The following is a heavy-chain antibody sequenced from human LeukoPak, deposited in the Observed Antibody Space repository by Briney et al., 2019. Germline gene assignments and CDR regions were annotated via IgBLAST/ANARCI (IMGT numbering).Heavy chain of an antibody. Sequence: GGSLRLSCAASGLXVSSNYMSWVRQAPGKGLEWVSVLFSGGTTYYADSVKGRFAVSRDNSKNTLYLQMNGLRAEDTAVYYCARGGDGYNYAFDMWGQGTMVTVSS. V-gene: IGHV3-53*05. D-gene: IGHD5-24*01. CDR1: GLXVSSNY. CDR3: ARGGDGYNYAFDM. CDR2: LFSGGTT. J-gene: IGHJ3*02.